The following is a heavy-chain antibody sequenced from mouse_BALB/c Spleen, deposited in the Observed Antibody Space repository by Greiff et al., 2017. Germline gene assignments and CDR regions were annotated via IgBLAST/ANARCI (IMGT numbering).Heavy chain of an antibody. V-gene: IGHV3-8*02. CDR3: SRYKGGIMGYFDY. CDR2: ISYSGST. Sequence: EVMLVESGPSLVKPSQTLSLTCSVTGDSITSGYWNWIRKFPGNKLEYMGYISYSGSTYYNPSLKSRISITRDTSKNQYYLQLNSVTTEDTATYYCSRYKGGIMGYFDYWGQGTTLTVSS. D-gene: IGHD1-1*01. CDR1: GDSITSGY. J-gene: IGHJ2*01.